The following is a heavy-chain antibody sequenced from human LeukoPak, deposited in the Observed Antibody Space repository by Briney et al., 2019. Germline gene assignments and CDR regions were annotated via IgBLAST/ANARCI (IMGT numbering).Heavy chain of an antibody. CDR3: ASGLDGYRTGFDY. CDR2: INHSGST. CDR1: GGSFSGYY. Sequence: PSETLSLTCAVYGGSFSGYYWSWIRQPPGKGLEWIGEINHSGSTNYNPSLKSRVTISVDTSKNQFSLKLSSVTAADTAVYYCASGLDGYRTGFDYWGQGTLVTVSS. V-gene: IGHV4-34*01. J-gene: IGHJ4*02. D-gene: IGHD5-24*01.